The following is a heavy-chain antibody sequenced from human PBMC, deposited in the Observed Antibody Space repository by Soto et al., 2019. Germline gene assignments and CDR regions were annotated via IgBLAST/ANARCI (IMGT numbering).Heavy chain of an antibody. V-gene: IGHV3-15*01. D-gene: IGHD6-19*01. CDR2: IKSKTDGGTT. CDR3: TTDPTLSSGWLPHDAFDI. CDR1: GCTFSNAW. Sequence: GGSLRLSCAAAGCTFSNAWMSWGRQAPGKGVEWVGRIKSKTDGGTTDYAAPVKGRFTISRDDSKNTLYLQMNSLKTEDTAVYYCTTDPTLSSGWLPHDAFDIWGEGTMVNGS. J-gene: IGHJ3*02.